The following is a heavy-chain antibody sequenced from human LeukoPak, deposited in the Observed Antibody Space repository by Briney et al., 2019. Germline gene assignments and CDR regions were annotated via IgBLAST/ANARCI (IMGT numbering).Heavy chain of an antibody. CDR1: GFTFSSYA. Sequence: AGGSLRLSCAASGFTFSSYAMSWVRQAPGKGLEWVANIKQDGGEKYYVDSVKGRFTISRDNAKNSLYLQMNSLRTEDTAVYYYARGYGDPLDYYYYMDVWGIGTTVTVSS. CDR2: IKQDGGEK. V-gene: IGHV3-7*01. CDR3: ARGYGDPLDYYYYMDV. D-gene: IGHD4-17*01. J-gene: IGHJ6*03.